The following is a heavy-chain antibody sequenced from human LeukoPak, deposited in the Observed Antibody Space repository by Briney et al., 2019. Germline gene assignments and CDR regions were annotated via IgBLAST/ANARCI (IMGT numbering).Heavy chain of an antibody. Sequence: PGGSLRLSCAASGFTFSSYSMNWVRQAPGKGLEWVSSISSSSSYIYYADSVKGRFTISRDNAKNSLYLQMNSLRAEDTAVYYCAPFLLEWLPDNDYWGQGTLVTVSS. J-gene: IGHJ4*02. CDR3: APFLLEWLPDNDY. V-gene: IGHV3-21*01. D-gene: IGHD3-3*01. CDR2: ISSSSSYI. CDR1: GFTFSSYS.